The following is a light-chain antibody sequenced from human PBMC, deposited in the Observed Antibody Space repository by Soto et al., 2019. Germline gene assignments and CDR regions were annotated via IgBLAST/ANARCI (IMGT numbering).Light chain of an antibody. V-gene: IGKV1D-12*01. CDR2: DAT. J-gene: IGKJ5*01. CDR1: QGIKSW. CDR3: QQADSFPIT. Sequence: DIQMTQSPSSVSASVGDRVIITCRASQGIKSWLAWYQQKPGSAPKLLISDATTLQSGVPSRFSGSGSGTDFILTIRSLQPENCATYYCQQADSFPITFGQGTRLDIK.